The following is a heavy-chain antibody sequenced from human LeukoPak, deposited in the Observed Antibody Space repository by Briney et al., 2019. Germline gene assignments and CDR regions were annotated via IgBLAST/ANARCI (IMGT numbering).Heavy chain of an antibody. CDR2: IYYSGST. J-gene: IGHJ4*02. Sequence: SETLSLTCTVSGGSISSGGYYWSWLRQHPGTGLEWIGYIYYSGSTYYNPSLKSRVTISVDTSKNQFSLKLSSVTAADTAVYYCARGGQQLTLFDYWGQGTLVTVSS. CDR1: GGSISSGGYY. V-gene: IGHV4-31*03. CDR3: ARGGQQLTLFDY. D-gene: IGHD6-13*01.